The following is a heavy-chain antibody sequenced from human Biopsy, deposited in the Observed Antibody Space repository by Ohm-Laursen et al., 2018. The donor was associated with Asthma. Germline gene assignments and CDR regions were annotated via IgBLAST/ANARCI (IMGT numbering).Heavy chain of an antibody. CDR3: ARTFHFWSPYHAEHYQL. D-gene: IGHD3-3*01. Sequence: GSLRLSCSASEFTFGDYWMSWVRQVPGKGLEWVANIKHDGSEKNHVDSLKGRFTISRDNAKNLLFLQMNSLRAEDTAVYYCARTFHFWSPYHAEHYQLWGQGTLVTVSS. J-gene: IGHJ1*01. V-gene: IGHV3-7*01. CDR1: EFTFGDYW. CDR2: IKHDGSEK.